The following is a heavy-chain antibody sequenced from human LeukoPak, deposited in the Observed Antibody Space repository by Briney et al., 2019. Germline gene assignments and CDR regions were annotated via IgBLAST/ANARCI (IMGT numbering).Heavy chain of an antibody. CDR2: MNPNSGNT. J-gene: IGHJ2*01. CDR3: ARGIITLDSYWYFDL. V-gene: IGHV1-8*03. Sequence: ASVKVSCKASGYTFTSYDINWVRQATGQGVEWMGWMNPNSGNTGYAQKFQGRVTITRNTSISTAYMELSSLRSEDTAVYYCARGIITLDSYWYFDLWGRGTLVTVSS. D-gene: IGHD3-10*01. CDR1: GYTFTSYD.